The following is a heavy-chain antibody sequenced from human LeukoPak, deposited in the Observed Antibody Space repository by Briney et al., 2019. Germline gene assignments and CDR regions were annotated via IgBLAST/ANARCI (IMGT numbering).Heavy chain of an antibody. D-gene: IGHD6-19*01. CDR3: ASSGWDHYFDY. CDR1: GFTVSSNY. J-gene: IGHJ4*02. Sequence: PGGSLRLSCAASGFTVSSNYMSWVRQAPGKGLEWVPVIYSGGSTYYADSVKGRFTISRDNSKNTLYLQMNSLRAEDTAVYYCASSGWDHYFDYWGQGTLVTVSS. CDR2: IYSGGST. V-gene: IGHV3-53*01.